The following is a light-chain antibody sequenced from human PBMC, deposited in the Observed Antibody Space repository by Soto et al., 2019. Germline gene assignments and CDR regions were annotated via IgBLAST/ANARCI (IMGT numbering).Light chain of an antibody. J-gene: IGKJ5*01. CDR3: QQYDSAPNA. Sequence: IVMTQSPATLSVSPGEGVTLSCRASQSVDSNYLAWYQQKPGQAPRIIIFGASGRATGIPDRVSGSGSGTDVTLTISRLEPGDCAVYYCQQYDSAPNAFGQGTRLEIK. CDR2: GAS. CDR1: QSVDSNY. V-gene: IGKV3-20*01.